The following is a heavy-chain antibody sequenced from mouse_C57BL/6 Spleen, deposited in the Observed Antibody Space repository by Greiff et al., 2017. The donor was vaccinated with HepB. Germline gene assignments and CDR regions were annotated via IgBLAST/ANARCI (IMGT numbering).Heavy chain of an antibody. CDR2: ISDGGSYT. V-gene: IGHV5-4*01. CDR1: GFTFSSYA. J-gene: IGHJ2*01. CDR3: ARGSNYYFDY. D-gene: IGHD2-5*01. Sequence: EVQRVESGGGLVKPGGSLKLSCAASGFTFSSYAMSWVRQTPEKRLEWVATISDGGSYTYYPDNVKGRFTISRDNAKNNLYLQMSHLKSEDTAMYYCARGSNYYFDYWGQGTTLTVSS.